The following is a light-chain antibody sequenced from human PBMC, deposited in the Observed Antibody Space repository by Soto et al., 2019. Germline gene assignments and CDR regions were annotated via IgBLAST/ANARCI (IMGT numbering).Light chain of an antibody. CDR3: QQYDSLPPT. J-gene: IGKJ4*01. V-gene: IGKV1-33*01. CDR1: HDISTY. CDR2: DAA. Sequence: DIQLTQSPSLLSASVGDRVTITCRASHDISTYLAWYQQKPGKAPKLLMFDAATLESGVPSRFSGSGSGTEFTLTISSLQPEDFATYFCQQYDSLPPTFGGGTKVDIK.